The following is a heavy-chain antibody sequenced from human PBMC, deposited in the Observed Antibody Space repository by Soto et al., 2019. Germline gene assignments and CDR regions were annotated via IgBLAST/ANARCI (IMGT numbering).Heavy chain of an antibody. Sequence: QVQLVQSGAEVKEPGDSVRVSCEASGYTFTAYHIHWVRQAPGQGLEWMGWINPKFGDTTYAQDCQGRVSMTRDMSSSAVYRELSRLTSDDTAIYYCARNMDYYYGRGSGNGHGVWGQGTTVTVFS. CDR2: INPKFGDT. CDR3: ARNMDYYYGRGSGNGHGV. V-gene: IGHV1-2*02. D-gene: IGHD3-10*02. CDR1: GYTFTAYH. J-gene: IGHJ6*02.